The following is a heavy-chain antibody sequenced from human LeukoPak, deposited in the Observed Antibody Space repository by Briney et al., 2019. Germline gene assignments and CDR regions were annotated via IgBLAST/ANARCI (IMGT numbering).Heavy chain of an antibody. CDR2: ISSSSSYI. CDR1: GFTFSSYS. CDR3: ASRGYSSGSDY. Sequence: AGGSLRLSCAASGFTFSSYSMNWVRQAPGKGLEWVSSISSSSSYIYYADSVKGRFTISRDNAKNSLYLQMNSLRAEDTAVYYCASRGYSSGSDYWGQGTLVAVSS. J-gene: IGHJ4*02. D-gene: IGHD6-19*01. V-gene: IGHV3-21*01.